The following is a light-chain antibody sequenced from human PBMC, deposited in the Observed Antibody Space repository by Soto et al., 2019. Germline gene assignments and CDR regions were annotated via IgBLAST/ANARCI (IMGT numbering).Light chain of an antibody. Sequence: DIVMTQSPDSLAVSLGERATINCKSSQSVLYSSNNKNYLAWYQQKLGQPPKLLIYWASTRESGVPDRFSGSGSGTEFTLSISSLQAEDVAVYYCQQYYSTPQTFGQGTKLEIE. V-gene: IGKV4-1*01. CDR1: QSVLYSSNNKNY. CDR2: WAS. CDR3: QQYYSTPQT. J-gene: IGKJ2*01.